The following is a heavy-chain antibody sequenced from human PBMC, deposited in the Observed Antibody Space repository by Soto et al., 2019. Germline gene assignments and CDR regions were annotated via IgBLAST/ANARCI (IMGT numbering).Heavy chain of an antibody. CDR2: INAGNGNT. V-gene: IGHV1-3*01. Sequence: QVQLVQSGAEVKKPGASVKVSCKASGYTFTSYAMHWVRQAPGQRLEWMGWINAGNGNTQYSQKFQGRVTITRDTSASTAYMELSSMRSEDTAVYYCARDLFDETNYYYYYGMDVCGQGTTVTVSS. CDR3: ARDLFDETNYYYYYGMDV. D-gene: IGHD2-21*01. CDR1: GYTFTSYA. J-gene: IGHJ6*02.